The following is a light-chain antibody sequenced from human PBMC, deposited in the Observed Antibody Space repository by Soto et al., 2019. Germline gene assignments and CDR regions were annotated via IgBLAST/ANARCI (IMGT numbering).Light chain of an antibody. CDR3: QQYNSYGT. Sequence: DIQMTQSPSTLSASVGDRVTITSRASQSIGSSLAWYQQKPGKGPKLLIYDASTLESGVPSRFSGSGFGTEFALTISSLQPDDFATFYCQQYNSYGTFGQGTKVDIK. CDR1: QSIGSS. CDR2: DAS. J-gene: IGKJ2*01. V-gene: IGKV1-5*01.